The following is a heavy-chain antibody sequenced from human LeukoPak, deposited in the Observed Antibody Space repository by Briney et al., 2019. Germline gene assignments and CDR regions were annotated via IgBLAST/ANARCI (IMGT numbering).Heavy chain of an antibody. J-gene: IGHJ4*02. CDR1: GFTFSSYA. D-gene: IGHD2-2*01. V-gene: IGHV3-30*04. CDR3: ARDDSFMPTAIGGY. Sequence: GGSLRLSCAASGFTFSSYAMHWVRQAPGKGVEWGAVVSFDGTHKYYADSVKGRFTISRDNSTNTICLQMNSLGTEDTAVYYCARDDSFMPTAIGGYWGQGTLVTVSS. CDR2: VSFDGTHK.